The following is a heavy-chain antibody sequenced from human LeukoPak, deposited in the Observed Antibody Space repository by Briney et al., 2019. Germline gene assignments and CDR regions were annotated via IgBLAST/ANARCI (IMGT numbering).Heavy chain of an antibody. V-gene: IGHV4-38-2*01. CDR1: GFTFSDYY. CDR3: ASRPDIGAFDI. D-gene: IGHD5-12*01. J-gene: IGHJ3*02. Sequence: PGGSLRLSCAASGFTFSDYYMSWIRQPPGKGLEWIGSIYYSGSTYYNPSLKSRVTISVDTSKNQFSLKLSSVTAADTAVYYCASRPDIGAFDIWGQGTMVTVSS. CDR2: IYYSGST.